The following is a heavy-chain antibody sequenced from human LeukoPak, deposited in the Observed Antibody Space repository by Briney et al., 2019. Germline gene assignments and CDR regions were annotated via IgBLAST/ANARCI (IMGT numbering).Heavy chain of an antibody. CDR3: ARLSRIILAGMVLG. CDR1: GGSISSSSYY. Sequence: SETLSLTCTVSGGSISSSSYYWGWIRQPPGKGLEWIGSIYYSGSTYYNPSLKSRVTISVDTSKNQFSLKLSSVTAPDTAVYYCARLSRIILAGMVLGWGQGTLVTVSS. D-gene: IGHD6-19*01. J-gene: IGHJ4*02. V-gene: IGHV4-39*01. CDR2: IYYSGST.